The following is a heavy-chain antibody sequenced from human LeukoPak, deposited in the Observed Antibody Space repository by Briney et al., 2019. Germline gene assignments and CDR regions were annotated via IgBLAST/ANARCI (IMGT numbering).Heavy chain of an antibody. Sequence: PGGSLRLSCAASGFIVSSNYMSWVRQAPGKGLEWVSVIYSGGSTYYADSVKGRFTISRDNSKNTLYLQMNSLRAEDTAVYYCARSRDILTGPFDYWGQGTLVTVSS. V-gene: IGHV3-53*01. CDR2: IYSGGST. J-gene: IGHJ4*02. CDR3: ARSRDILTGPFDY. CDR1: GFIVSSNY. D-gene: IGHD3-9*01.